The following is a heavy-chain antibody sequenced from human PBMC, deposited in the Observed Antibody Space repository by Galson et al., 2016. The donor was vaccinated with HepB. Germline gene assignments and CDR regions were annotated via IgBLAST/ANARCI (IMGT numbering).Heavy chain of an antibody. CDR3: ARHVGVPGTRGFDY. J-gene: IGHJ4*02. D-gene: IGHD2-2*01. V-gene: IGHV4-4*02. Sequence: SETLSLTCAVSGGSISSGNWWSWVRQPPGKGLEWIGEIYHSGTANYNPSLESRGTMSLDKSKNQITLKVTSVTAADTAVYYRARHVGVPGTRGFDYWGQGTLVTVSS. CDR2: IYHSGTA. CDR1: GGSISSGNW.